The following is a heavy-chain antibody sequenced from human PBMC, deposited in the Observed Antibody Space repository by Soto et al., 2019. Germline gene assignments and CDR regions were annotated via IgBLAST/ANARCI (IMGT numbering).Heavy chain of an antibody. D-gene: IGHD2-21*02. V-gene: IGHV3-30*18. J-gene: IGHJ4*02. CDR2: ISYDGSNK. CDR1: GLTFSSYG. CDR3: AKDSRIVVVTAPYDY. Sequence: QVQLVESGGGVVQPGRSLRLSCSASGLTFSSYGMHWVRQAPGKGLEWVAVISYDGSNKYYADSVKGRFTISRDKSKNTLYLQMNSLSAEDTAVYYCAKDSRIVVVTAPYDYWGQGTLVTVSS.